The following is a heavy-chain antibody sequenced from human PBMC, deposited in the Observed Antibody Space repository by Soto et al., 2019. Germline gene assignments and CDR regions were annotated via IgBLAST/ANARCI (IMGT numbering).Heavy chain of an antibody. J-gene: IGHJ6*02. CDR3: ARGALIAVAGTRYYYYYGMDV. CDR2: TYYRSKWYN. CDR1: GDSVSSNSAA. V-gene: IGHV6-1*01. D-gene: IGHD6-19*01. Sequence: SQTLSLTCAISGDSVSSNSAAWNWIRQSPSRGLEWLGRTYYRSKWYNDYAVSVKSRITINPDTSKNQFSLQLNSVTPEDTAVYYCARGALIAVAGTRYYYYYGMDVWGQGXTVTVYS.